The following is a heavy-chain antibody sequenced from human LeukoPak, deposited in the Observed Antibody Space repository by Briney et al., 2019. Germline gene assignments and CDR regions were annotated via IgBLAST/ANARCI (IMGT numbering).Heavy chain of an antibody. D-gene: IGHD3-22*01. CDR2: IYYSGST. Sequence: PSETLSLTCTVSGGSISSSSYYWGWSRQPPGKGLEWIGSIYYSGSTYYNPSLKSRVTISVDTSKNQFSLKLSSVTAADTAVYYCARQYYYDSSGYCPIFDYWGQGTLVTVSS. CDR3: ARQYYYDSSGYCPIFDY. V-gene: IGHV4-39*01. J-gene: IGHJ4*02. CDR1: GGSISSSSYY.